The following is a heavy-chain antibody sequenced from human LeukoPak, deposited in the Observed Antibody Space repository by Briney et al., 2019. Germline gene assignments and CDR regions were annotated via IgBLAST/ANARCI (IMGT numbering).Heavy chain of an antibody. CDR1: EFTFSNYW. CDR3: AREMYHYGSGSPFDY. V-gene: IGHV3-7*01. Sequence: GGSLRLSCAASEFTFSNYWMNWVRQAPGKGLEWVANIQEDGSEKYYVDSVKGRFTISRDNAKNSLYLQMNSLRAEDTAVYYCAREMYHYGSGSPFDYWGQGTLVTVSS. CDR2: IQEDGSEK. J-gene: IGHJ4*02. D-gene: IGHD3-10*01.